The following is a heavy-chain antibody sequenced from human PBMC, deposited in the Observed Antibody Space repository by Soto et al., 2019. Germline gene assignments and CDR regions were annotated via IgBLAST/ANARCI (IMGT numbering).Heavy chain of an antibody. CDR1: GFPFGGHW. J-gene: IGHJ4*02. V-gene: IGHV3-74*01. Sequence: EVQLVESGGGLVQPGGSLRLSFAASGFPFGGHWLYWVRQAPGKGLVWVSRMNPDGTFASYADSVKGRFFTSRDNAKNTLYLQMNSLRDEDTAVYYCAKDYSSVPDYWGQGTLVTVSS. CDR3: AKDYSSVPDY. CDR2: MNPDGTFA. D-gene: IGHD3-10*01.